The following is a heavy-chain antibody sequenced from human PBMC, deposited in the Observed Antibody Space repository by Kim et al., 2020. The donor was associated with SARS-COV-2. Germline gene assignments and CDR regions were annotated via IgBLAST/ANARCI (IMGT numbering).Heavy chain of an antibody. CDR2: MNPNSGNT. CDR1: GYTFTSYD. Sequence: ASVKVSCKASGYTFTSYDINWVRQATGQGLEWMGWMNPNSGNTGYAQKFQGRVTMTRNTSISTAYMELSSLRSEDTAVYYCARGEYGSGSYYVYYYYGMDVWGQGTTVTVSS. CDR3: ARGEYGSGSYYVYYYYGMDV. D-gene: IGHD3-10*01. V-gene: IGHV1-8*01. J-gene: IGHJ6*02.